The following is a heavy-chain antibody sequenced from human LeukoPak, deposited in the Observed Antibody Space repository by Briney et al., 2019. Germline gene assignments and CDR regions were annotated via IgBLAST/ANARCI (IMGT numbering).Heavy chain of an antibody. J-gene: IGHJ6*02. CDR2: IYYSGSA. CDR1: GGSITSGDYY. V-gene: IGHV4-30-4*01. Sequence: PSETLSLTCTVSGGSITSGDYYWSWIRQPPGKGLEWIGYIYYSGSAYYSPSLKSRLTISVDTSKNQFSLKLSSVTAADTAVYYCARVVAGYCSSAPCHRYTMDAWGQGTTVTVSS. D-gene: IGHD2-2*03. CDR3: ARVVAGYCSSAPCHRYTMDA.